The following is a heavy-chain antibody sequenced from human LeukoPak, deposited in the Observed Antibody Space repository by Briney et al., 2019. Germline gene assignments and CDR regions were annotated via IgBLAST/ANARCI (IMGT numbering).Heavy chain of an antibody. D-gene: IGHD5-12*01. CDR2: ISSSGSTI. CDR3: ARERGYSGHNSD. Sequence: GGSLRLSCAASGFTFSSYEMNWVRQAPGKGLEWVSYISSSGSTIYYADSVKGRFTVSRDNAKNSLYLQMNSLRAEDTAVYYCARERGYSGHNSDWGQGTMVTVSS. V-gene: IGHV3-48*03. J-gene: IGHJ4*02. CDR1: GFTFSSYE.